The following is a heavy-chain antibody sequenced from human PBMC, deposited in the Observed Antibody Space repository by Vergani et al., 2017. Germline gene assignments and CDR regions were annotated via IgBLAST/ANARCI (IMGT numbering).Heavy chain of an antibody. D-gene: IGHD6-19*01. V-gene: IGHV4-34*01. Sequence: QVQLQQWGAGLLMPSETLSLTCAVYGGSFSGYYWSWIRQPPGKGLEWIGEINHSGSTNYNPSLKSRVTISVDTSKNQFSLKLSSVTAADTAVYYCARDTSGWNYFDYWGQGTLVSVSS. CDR2: INHSGST. J-gene: IGHJ4*02. CDR3: ARDTSGWNYFDY. CDR1: GGSFSGYY.